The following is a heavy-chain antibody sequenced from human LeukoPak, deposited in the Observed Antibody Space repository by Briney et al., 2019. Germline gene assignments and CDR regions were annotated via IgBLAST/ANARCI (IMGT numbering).Heavy chain of an antibody. CDR1: GGTFSSYA. V-gene: IGHV1-69*13. CDR2: IIPIFGTA. Sequence: SVEVSCKASGGTFSSYAISWVRQAPGQGLEWMGGIIPIFGTANYAQKFQGRVTITADESTSTAYMELSSLRSEDTAVYYCARILPLYYDSRAGPYGMDVWGQGTTATVSS. CDR3: ARILPLYYDSRAGPYGMDV. J-gene: IGHJ6*02. D-gene: IGHD3-22*01.